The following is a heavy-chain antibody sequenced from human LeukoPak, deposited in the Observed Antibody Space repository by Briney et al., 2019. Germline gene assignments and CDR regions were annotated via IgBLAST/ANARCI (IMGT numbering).Heavy chain of an antibody. D-gene: IGHD2-2*01. CDR3: AREMGVYCSSTSCYSV. CDR2: ISSSSSYI. Sequence: GGSLRLSCAASGFTLSSYSMNWVRQAPGKGLEWVSSISSSSSYIYYADSVKGRFTISRDNAKNSLYLQMNSLRAEDTAVYYCAREMGVYCSSTSCYSVRGQGTLVTVSS. CDR1: GFTLSSYS. J-gene: IGHJ4*02. V-gene: IGHV3-21*01.